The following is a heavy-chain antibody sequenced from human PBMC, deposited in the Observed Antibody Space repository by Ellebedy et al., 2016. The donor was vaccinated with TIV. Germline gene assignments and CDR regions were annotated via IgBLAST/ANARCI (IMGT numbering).Heavy chain of an antibody. CDR2: IGTAGDT. V-gene: IGHV3-13*01. Sequence: GESLKISCAASGFTFRSYDMHWVRQATGKGLEWVSAIGTAGDTYYPGSVKGRFTISRENAKTSLYLQMNSLRAEDTAVYYCARVRFGDTAVDYWGQGTLVTVPS. D-gene: IGHD5-18*01. J-gene: IGHJ4*02. CDR3: ARVRFGDTAVDY. CDR1: GFTFRSYD.